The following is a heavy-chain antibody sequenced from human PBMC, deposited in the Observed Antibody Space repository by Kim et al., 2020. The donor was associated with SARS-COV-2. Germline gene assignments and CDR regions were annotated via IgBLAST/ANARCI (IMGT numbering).Heavy chain of an antibody. CDR2: IKEDGSEN. D-gene: IGHD1-26*01. V-gene: IGHV3-7*03. CDR3: ATYDIPSGD. CDR1: GFTFSSFW. J-gene: IGHJ4*02. Sequence: GGSLRLSCAASGFTFSSFWMDWVRQAPGKGLEWVGNIKEDGSENFYVDSVKGRFTISRDKAKKSLYLQLNSMRVEDTAIYYCATYDIPSGDWGKGTLVT.